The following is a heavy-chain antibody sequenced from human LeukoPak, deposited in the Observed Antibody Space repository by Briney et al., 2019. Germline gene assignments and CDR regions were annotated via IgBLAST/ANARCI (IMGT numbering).Heavy chain of an antibody. D-gene: IGHD1-1*01. CDR3: ASSSGMSPK. CDR2: INPNSGDA. V-gene: IGHV1-2*02. Sequence: ASVKVSCEASGHTFTGYYMHWVRQAPGHGLEWMEWINPNSGDANYAQNFQGRVTMTRDTSISTADMELSRLRSDDTAVYYCASSSGMSPKWGQGTLVTVSS. J-gene: IGHJ4*02. CDR1: GHTFTGYY.